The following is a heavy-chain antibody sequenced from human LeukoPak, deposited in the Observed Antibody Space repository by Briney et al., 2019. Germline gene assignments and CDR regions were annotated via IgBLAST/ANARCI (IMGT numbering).Heavy chain of an antibody. D-gene: IGHD6-13*01. CDR1: GGSISSYY. CDR2: IHYSGST. CDR3: ARVGSWSFDY. V-gene: IGHV4-59*01. J-gene: IGHJ4*02. Sequence: PSETLSLTCTVSGGSISSYYWSWIRQPPGKGLEWIGYIHYSGSTNYNPSLKSRVTISVDTSKNQFSPKLSSVTAADTAVYYCARVGSWSFDYWGQGTLVTVSS.